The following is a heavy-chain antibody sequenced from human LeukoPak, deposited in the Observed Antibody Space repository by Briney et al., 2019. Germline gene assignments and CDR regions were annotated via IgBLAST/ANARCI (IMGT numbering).Heavy chain of an antibody. CDR1: GFTFSSYA. CDR3: AKDALVSGSYLEYFQH. J-gene: IGHJ1*01. CDR2: ISGSGGST. Sequence: GGSLRLSCAASGFTFSSYAMSWVRQAPGKGLEWVSAISGSGGSTYYADSVKGRFTISRDNSKNTLYLQMNSLRAEDTAVYYCAKDALVSGSYLEYFQHWGQGTLVTVSS. V-gene: IGHV3-23*01. D-gene: IGHD1-26*01.